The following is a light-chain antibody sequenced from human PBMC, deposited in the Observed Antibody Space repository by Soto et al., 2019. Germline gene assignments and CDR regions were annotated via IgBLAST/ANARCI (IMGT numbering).Light chain of an antibody. CDR2: DAS. CDR3: HSRA. V-gene: IGKV1-39*01. CDR1: QSISSY. Sequence: DIQMTQSPSSLSASVVDRVTITCRASQSISSYLNWYQQKPGKAPKLLIYDASTLESGVPSRFSGSGSETEFTLTISRLQPDDFATYFCHSRAFGQGTRLEIK. J-gene: IGKJ5*01.